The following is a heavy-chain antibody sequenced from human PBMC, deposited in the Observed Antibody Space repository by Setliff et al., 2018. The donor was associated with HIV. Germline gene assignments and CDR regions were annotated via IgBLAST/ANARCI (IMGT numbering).Heavy chain of an antibody. CDR3: ASRVYYYDSSGYLREEGFDP. J-gene: IGHJ5*02. D-gene: IGHD3-22*01. Sequence: PSETLSLTCTVSGGSISNSKYYWSWIRQPPGKGLEWIGSIYYSGSTYYHPSLKSRVTISVDTSKSQFSLKLSSVTAADAAVYYCASRVYYYDSSGYLREEGFDPWGQGTLVTVSS. CDR1: GGSISNSKYY. CDR2: IYYSGST. V-gene: IGHV4-39*01.